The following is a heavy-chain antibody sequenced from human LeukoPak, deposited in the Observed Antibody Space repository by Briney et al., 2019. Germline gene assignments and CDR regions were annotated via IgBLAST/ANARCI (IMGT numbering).Heavy chain of an antibody. J-gene: IGHJ4*02. V-gene: IGHV3-30*04. CDR2: ISYDGSNK. CDR1: GFTFSSYA. D-gene: IGHD3-10*01. Sequence: GRSLRLSCAASGFTFSSYAMHWVRQAPGKGLEWVAVISYDGSNKYYADSVKGRFTISRDNSKNTLYLQMNSLRGEDTAVYYFAEDQGYYGSGSYFDYWGQGTLVTVSS. CDR3: AEDQGYYGSGSYFDY.